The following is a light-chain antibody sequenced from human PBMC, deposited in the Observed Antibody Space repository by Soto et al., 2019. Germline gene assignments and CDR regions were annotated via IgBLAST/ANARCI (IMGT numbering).Light chain of an antibody. J-gene: IGKJ4*02. V-gene: IGKV3-20*01. CDR1: QTSSRSL. CDR3: QQYSDGPLT. CDR2: GAS. Sequence: EIVLTQSPGTLSLSPGEGATLSCRASQTSSRSLLAWYQQKPGQAPRLLISGASSRATGIPDRFSGSGSGTDFTLTISRLEPEDFAVYYCQQYSDGPLTFSGGTKVEIK.